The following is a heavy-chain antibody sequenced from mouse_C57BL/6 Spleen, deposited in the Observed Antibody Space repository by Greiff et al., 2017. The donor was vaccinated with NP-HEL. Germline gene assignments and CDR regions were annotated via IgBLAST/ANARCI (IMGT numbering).Heavy chain of an antibody. CDR3: ARGLLRPPYAMDY. Sequence: EVKLMESGPELVKPGASVKIPCKASGYTFTDYNMDWVKQSHGKSLEWIGDINPNNGGTIYNQKFKGKATLTVDKSSSTAYMELRSLTSEDTAVYYCARGLLRPPYAMDYWGQGTSVTVSS. V-gene: IGHV1-18*01. D-gene: IGHD1-2*01. CDR1: GYTFTDYN. J-gene: IGHJ4*01. CDR2: INPNNGGT.